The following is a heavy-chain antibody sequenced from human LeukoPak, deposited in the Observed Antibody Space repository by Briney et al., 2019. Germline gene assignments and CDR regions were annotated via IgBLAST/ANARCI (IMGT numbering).Heavy chain of an antibody. J-gene: IGHJ6*03. Sequence: GGSLRLSCAASGFTFSSYAMSWVRQAPGKGLEWVSVISGSGGSTYYADSVKGRFSLSRHNSKNTLYLQMNSLRAEDTAVYYCAKGYYDFWSGYPYYYYYMDVWGKGTTVTVSS. D-gene: IGHD3-3*01. V-gene: IGHV3-23*01. CDR1: GFTFSSYA. CDR3: AKGYYDFWSGYPYYYYYMDV. CDR2: ISGSGGST.